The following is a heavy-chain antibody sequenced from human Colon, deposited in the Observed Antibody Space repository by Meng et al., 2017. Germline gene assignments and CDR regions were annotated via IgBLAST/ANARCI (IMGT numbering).Heavy chain of an antibody. J-gene: IGHJ4*02. V-gene: IGHV1-3*04. CDR2: INTANGNA. CDR1: GYSFTTYS. D-gene: IGHD3-3*01. CDR3: ATDFSPRGDY. Sequence: QVQLVQSGAEVKKPGASVKVSCKASGYSFTTYSMHWVRQAPGQGLEWMAWINTANGNAVYSETFQGRLTITRDASASTVSMELSSLGSEDTAVYYCATDFSPRGDYWGQGTLVTVSS.